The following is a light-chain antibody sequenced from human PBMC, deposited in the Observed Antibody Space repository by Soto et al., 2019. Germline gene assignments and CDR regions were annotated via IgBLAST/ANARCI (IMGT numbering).Light chain of an antibody. CDR2: EVT. V-gene: IGLV2-14*01. CDR3: ASYKSSVTVV. J-gene: IGLJ1*01. Sequence: QSVLTQTASVSGSPGQSITISCSGTSSDVGGYNYVSWYQHHPGRAPKLIIYEVTNRPSGVSSRFSGSKSGNTASLTISGLQAEDEADYYCASYKSSVTVVFGSGTKVTVL. CDR1: SSDVGGYNY.